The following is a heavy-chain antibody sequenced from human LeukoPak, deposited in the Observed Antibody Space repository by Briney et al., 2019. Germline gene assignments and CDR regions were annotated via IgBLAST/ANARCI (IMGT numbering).Heavy chain of an antibody. CDR1: GGSISSYY. CDR2: IYTSGST. CDR3: ARERPYSSSSPLMDP. D-gene: IGHD6-6*01. V-gene: IGHV4-4*07. J-gene: IGHJ5*02. Sequence: SETLSLTCTVSGGSISSYYWSWSRQPAGKGLEWIGRIYTSGSTNYNPSLKSRVTMSVDTSKNQFSLKLSSVTAADTAVYYCARERPYSSSSPLMDPWGQGTLVTVSS.